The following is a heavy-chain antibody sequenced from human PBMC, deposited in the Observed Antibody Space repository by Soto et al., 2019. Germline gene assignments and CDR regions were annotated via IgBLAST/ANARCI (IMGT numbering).Heavy chain of an antibody. D-gene: IGHD3-10*01. CDR2: IYYTGRT. CDR3: ARELDGSGSYYVDY. Sequence: SETLSLTCTVSGGSISSGGYYWSWIRQPPGKGLEWIGYIYYTGRTYYSPSLKSRVAISVDTSKNQFSLKLSSVTAADTAVYYCARELDGSGSYYVDYWGQGTLVTVS. J-gene: IGHJ4*02. V-gene: IGHV4-61*08. CDR1: GGSISSGGYY.